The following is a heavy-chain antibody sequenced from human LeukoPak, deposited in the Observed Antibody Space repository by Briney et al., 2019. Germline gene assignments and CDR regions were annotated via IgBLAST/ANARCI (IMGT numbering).Heavy chain of an antibody. Sequence: GGSLRLSCAASGFTFSSYGMHWVRQAPGKGLEWVAFIRYDGSNKYYADSVKGRFTISRDNSKNTLYLQMNSLRAEDTAVYYCAKGRPQKTAAAFLYYFDYWGQGTLVTVSS. V-gene: IGHV3-30*02. CDR1: GFTFSSYG. CDR3: AKGRPQKTAAAFLYYFDY. CDR2: IRYDGSNK. D-gene: IGHD6-13*01. J-gene: IGHJ4*02.